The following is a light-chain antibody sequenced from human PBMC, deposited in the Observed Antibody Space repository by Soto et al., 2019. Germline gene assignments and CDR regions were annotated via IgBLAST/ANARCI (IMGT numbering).Light chain of an antibody. J-gene: IGKJ1*01. CDR3: QHHTACRRT. CDR1: QSISSK. CDR2: GAS. Sequence: EIVMTQSPATLSVSPGEGATLSCRASQSISSKLAWYQQKPGQAPRLLIYGASSRATGVPARFSGSGSGTEFPLTISSLQYEALAVYYCQHHTACRRTFGQETKVAIK. V-gene: IGKV3-15*01.